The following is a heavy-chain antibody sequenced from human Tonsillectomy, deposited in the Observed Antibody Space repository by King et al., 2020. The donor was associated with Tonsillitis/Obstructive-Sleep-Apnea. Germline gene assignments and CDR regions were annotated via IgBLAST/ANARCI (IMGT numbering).Heavy chain of an antibody. CDR3: VRDRTLFGIPYYMDV. D-gene: IGHD3-10*01. CDR1: GLTFSDFD. V-gene: IGHV3-11*01. J-gene: IGHJ6*03. Sequence: VQLVESGGGLVKPGESLRLSCAASGLTFSDFDMNWMRQAPGRGLEWVSYISSSATTIYYADSVKGRFTITRDNAENSLYLQMNSLRAEDTAVYYCVRDRTLFGIPYYMDVWGKGTTVTVSS. CDR2: ISSSATTI.